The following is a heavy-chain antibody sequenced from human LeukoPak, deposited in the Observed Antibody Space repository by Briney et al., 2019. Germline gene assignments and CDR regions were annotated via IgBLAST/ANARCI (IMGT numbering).Heavy chain of an antibody. CDR3: FRGSYYGKAFDI. Sequence: GGSLRLSCAASGFTFSSYAMSWVRQAPGKGLEWVSAISGSGGSTYYADSVKGRFTISRDNSKNTLYLQMNSLRAEDTAVYYCFRGSYYGKAFDIWGQGTMVTVSS. V-gene: IGHV3-23*01. CDR1: GFTFSSYA. CDR2: ISGSGGST. D-gene: IGHD1-26*01. J-gene: IGHJ3*02.